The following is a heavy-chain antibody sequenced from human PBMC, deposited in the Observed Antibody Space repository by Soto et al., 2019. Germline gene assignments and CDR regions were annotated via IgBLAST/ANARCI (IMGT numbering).Heavy chain of an antibody. V-gene: IGHV3-23*01. J-gene: IGHJ4*02. CDR1: EICYSTYA. Sequence: GVSLRLSCAAAEICYSTYALNWVRQAPGNLLEWVSTISNSGGITYYADSMNGRFTISRDNSKNTLYLQMNRLRAEDTAVYYCARDSSGWSLYFDYWGQGNLVTVSS. CDR3: ARDSSGWSLYFDY. CDR2: ISNSGGIT. D-gene: IGHD6-19*01.